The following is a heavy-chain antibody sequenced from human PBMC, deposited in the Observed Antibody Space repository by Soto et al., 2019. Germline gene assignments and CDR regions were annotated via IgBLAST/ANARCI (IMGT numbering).Heavy chain of an antibody. CDR3: ARHAIVVVTATIDY. CDR1: GVSISSSSYY. D-gene: IGHD2-21*02. Sequence: SETLSLTCTVSGVSISSSSYYWGWIRQPPGKGLEWIGSIYYSGSTYYNPSLKSRVTISVDTSKSQFSLKLSSVTAADTAVYYCARHAIVVVTATIDYWGQGTLVTVSS. V-gene: IGHV4-39*01. J-gene: IGHJ4*02. CDR2: IYYSGST.